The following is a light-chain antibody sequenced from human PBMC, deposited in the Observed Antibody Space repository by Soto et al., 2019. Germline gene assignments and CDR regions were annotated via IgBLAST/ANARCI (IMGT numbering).Light chain of an antibody. V-gene: IGKV1-33*01. CDR1: QDIGNY. CDR2: DAS. CDR3: HQYHNLPPLA. Sequence: DIPMTQSPSSLSASVGDRVTITCQASQDIGNYLNWYQQKPGRAPKLLINDASHLETGVPTRFSGSGSGTDFTFSISTLQPEDVAVYYCHQYHNLPPLAFGGGTKVELK. J-gene: IGKJ4*01.